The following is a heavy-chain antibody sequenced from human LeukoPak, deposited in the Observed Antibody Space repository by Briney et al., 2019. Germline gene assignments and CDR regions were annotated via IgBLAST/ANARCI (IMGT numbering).Heavy chain of an antibody. J-gene: IGHJ3*02. CDR3: ATHYYDSSGYYYDHTFEI. D-gene: IGHD3-22*01. V-gene: IGHV3-53*01. CDR2: IYSGGST. CDR1: GFTFSIYW. Sequence: GGSLRLSCAASGFTFSIYWMSWVRQAPGKGLEWVSVIYSGGSTYYADPVTGRFTISRDNSKNTLYLQMNNLRAEDTAVYYCATHYYDSSGYYYDHTFEIWGQGTMVTVSS.